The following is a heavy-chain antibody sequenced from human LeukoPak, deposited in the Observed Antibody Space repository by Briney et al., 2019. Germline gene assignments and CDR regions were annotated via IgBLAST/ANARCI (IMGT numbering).Heavy chain of an antibody. Sequence: PSETLSLTCSVSGYSLGKNYYWGWIRQPPGKELEGIGRIHGTGSTSYNPSLMNRVTMSVDTSKNHFSLKLTSVTAADTAVYYCARYDSRGSASTRFDYWGQGILVTISS. CDR1: GYSLGKNYY. V-gene: IGHV4-38-2*01. J-gene: IGHJ4*02. D-gene: IGHD3-16*01. CDR2: IHGTGST. CDR3: ARYDSRGSASTRFDY.